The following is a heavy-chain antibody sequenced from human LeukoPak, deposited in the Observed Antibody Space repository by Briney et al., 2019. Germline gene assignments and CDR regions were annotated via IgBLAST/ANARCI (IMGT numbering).Heavy chain of an antibody. CDR2: TYYSGST. J-gene: IGHJ4*02. CDR3: ARGLRPHKYGYNYILDY. D-gene: IGHD5-24*01. Sequence: SETLSLTCTVSGGSISSGDYYWSWIRQPPGKGLEWIAYTYYSGSTYYNPSLKSRVTISVDTSKNQFSLKLSSVTAADTAVYYCARGLRPHKYGYNYILDYWGQGTLVTVSS. V-gene: IGHV4-30-4*01. CDR1: GGSISSGDYY.